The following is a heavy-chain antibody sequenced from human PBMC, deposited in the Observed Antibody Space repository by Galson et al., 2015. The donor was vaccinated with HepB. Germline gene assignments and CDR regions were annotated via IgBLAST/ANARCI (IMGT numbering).Heavy chain of an antibody. CDR2: ISYDGSNK. CDR3: ARDYDSHAFDI. V-gene: IGHV3-30-3*01. CDR1: GFTFSSYA. J-gene: IGHJ3*02. D-gene: IGHD3-22*01. Sequence: SLRLSCAASGFTFSSYAMHWVRQAPGKGLEWVAVISYDGSNKYYADSVKGRFTISRDNSKNTLYLQMNSLRAEDTAVYYCARDYDSHAFDIWGQGTMVTVSS.